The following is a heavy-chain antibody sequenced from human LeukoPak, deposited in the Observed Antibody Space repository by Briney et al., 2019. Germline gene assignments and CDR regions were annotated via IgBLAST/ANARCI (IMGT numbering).Heavy chain of an antibody. CDR1: GFTFSDYY. D-gene: IGHD6-13*01. Sequence: GGSLRLSCAASGFTFSDYYMGWIRQAPGKGLECVSYITHSGTAIFYADSVKGRFTISRDNAKNSLNLQMNSLRVEDTAVYFCARGPRKQQLVPFDYWGQGTLVTVSS. CDR3: ARGPRKQQLVPFDY. V-gene: IGHV3-11*04. CDR2: ITHSGTAI. J-gene: IGHJ4*02.